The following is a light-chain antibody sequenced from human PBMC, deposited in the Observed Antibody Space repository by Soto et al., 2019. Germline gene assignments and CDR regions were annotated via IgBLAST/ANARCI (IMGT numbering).Light chain of an antibody. CDR2: GAS. V-gene: IGKV3-15*01. J-gene: IGKJ5*01. CDR3: KQYINCPPGMT. Sequence: ESVWTHSASTRSVSGGRIATLACRAGQSVSGNFLAWYQQKPGQAPRLLIHGASTRATGIPARFSGSGSGTEFTLTIRSLQSEDFALSFCKQYINCPPGMTFGQGTRLEIK. CDR1: QSVSGNF.